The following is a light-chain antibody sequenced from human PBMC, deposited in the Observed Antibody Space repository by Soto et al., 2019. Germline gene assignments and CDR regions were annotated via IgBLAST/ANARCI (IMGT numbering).Light chain of an antibody. CDR2: WAS. CDR1: RSVLYKSNNKNH. V-gene: IGKV4-1*01. Sequence: DIVMTQSPDSLAVSLGERATMKCKCSRSVLYKSNNKNHLAWYQQKPGQPPQLIIYWASTRESGVPERFSGSGSGTDFTLTISSLEAEDVAFYWCQQYFDVPFTFGGGTKVEI. CDR3: QQYFDVPFT. J-gene: IGKJ4*01.